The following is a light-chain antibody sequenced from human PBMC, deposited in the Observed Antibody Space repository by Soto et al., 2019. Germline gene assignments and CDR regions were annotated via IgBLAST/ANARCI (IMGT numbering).Light chain of an antibody. CDR2: GAS. Sequence: EIVMTKSPATLSLSPGQRATLSCRASQSVSSNLAWYQQKPGQAPRLLIYGASTSATGIPARFSGSGSGTEFTLTISSLQSEDFAVYYCKQYNNWPRTFGQGTKVDIK. V-gene: IGKV3-15*01. CDR1: QSVSSN. J-gene: IGKJ1*01. CDR3: KQYNNWPRT.